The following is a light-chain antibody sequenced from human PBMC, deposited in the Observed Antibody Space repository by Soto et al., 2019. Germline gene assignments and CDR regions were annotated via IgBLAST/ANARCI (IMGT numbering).Light chain of an antibody. Sequence: QSALTQPPSASGSPGQSVTISCTGTSSDVGGYDYVSWYQQHPGKAPKLMIYEVSKRPSGVPDRFSGSKSGHTASLTVSGLQAEDEADYYCSSYAGSSTYVFGTGTKVTVL. J-gene: IGLJ1*01. CDR3: SSYAGSSTYV. V-gene: IGLV2-8*01. CDR1: SSDVGGYDY. CDR2: EVS.